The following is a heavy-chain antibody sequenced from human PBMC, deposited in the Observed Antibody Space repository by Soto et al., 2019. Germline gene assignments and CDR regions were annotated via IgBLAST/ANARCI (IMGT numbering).Heavy chain of an antibody. D-gene: IGHD2-21*02. CDR3: ARHETSPKHFVVVTAIPV. CDR2: LYYSGST. Sequence: QLQLQEWGPGLVKPSETLSLTCTVSGGSISSSSYYWGWIRQPPGKGLEWIGSLYYSGSTYYNPALKSRVTIPIDTSKTQFTLRLISVPAADTVVYYCARHETSPKHFVVVTAIPVWGEGTLVTVSS. J-gene: IGHJ4*02. CDR1: GGSISSSSYY. V-gene: IGHV4-39*01.